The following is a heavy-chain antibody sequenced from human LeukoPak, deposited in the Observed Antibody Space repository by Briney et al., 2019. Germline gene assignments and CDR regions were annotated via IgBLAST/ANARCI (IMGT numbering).Heavy chain of an antibody. CDR1: GYTFTSYD. D-gene: IGHD3-22*01. J-gene: IGHJ4*02. CDR2: INPNSGGT. CDR3: ARDRSPYYYDSSGMLFDY. V-gene: IGHV1-2*02. Sequence: VSVKVSCKASGYTFTSYDINWVRQATGQGLEWMGWINPNSGGTNYAQKFQGRVTMTRDTSISTAYMELSRLRSDDTAVYYCARDRSPYYYDSSGMLFDYWGQGTLVTVSS.